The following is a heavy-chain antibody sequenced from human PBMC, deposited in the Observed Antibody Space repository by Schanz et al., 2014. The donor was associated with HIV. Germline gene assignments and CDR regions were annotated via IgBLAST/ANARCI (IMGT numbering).Heavy chain of an antibody. CDR3: AKRIIFGVVFPANFDY. CDR1: GFTFNSYA. J-gene: IGHJ4*02. CDR2: INWNNKVM. D-gene: IGHD3-3*01. Sequence: EVQLLESGGGLLHPGGSLRLSCAASGFTFNSYAMNALSWVRQAPGRGLEWVSGINWNNKVMGYVDSVKGRFTISRDNSKNTLYLQMNSLRAEDTAVYYCAKRIIFGVVFPANFDYWGQGTLVTVSS. V-gene: IGHV3-23*01.